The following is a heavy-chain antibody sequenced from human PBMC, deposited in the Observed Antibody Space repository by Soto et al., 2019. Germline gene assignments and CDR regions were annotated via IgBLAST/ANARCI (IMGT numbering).Heavy chain of an antibody. CDR3: ARPNTSGWLIDSYHFGY. CDR1: EFTFSSYA. J-gene: IGHJ4*02. CDR2: ISYDGTHK. Sequence: GGSLRLSCADSEFTFSSYAFHWVRQAPGKGLEWVAVISYDGTHKFYADSVKGRFTISRDNSKNTLYLQMNNVRAEDTAVYYCARPNTSGWLIDSYHFGYWGQGTLVTV. D-gene: IGHD6-19*01. V-gene: IGHV3-30-3*01.